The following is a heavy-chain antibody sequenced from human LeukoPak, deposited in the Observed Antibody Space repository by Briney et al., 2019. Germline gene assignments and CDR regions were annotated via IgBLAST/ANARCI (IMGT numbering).Heavy chain of an antibody. CDR2: ISSSSGYI. D-gene: IGHD6-13*01. Sequence: GGSLRLSCAASGFTFSSYSMNWVRQAPGKGLEWVSSISSSSGYIYYADSVKGRFTISRDNAKNSLYLQMNSLRAEDTAVYYCARALYNTSSWYWEYYYYMDVWGKGTTVTVSS. J-gene: IGHJ6*03. CDR1: GFTFSSYS. CDR3: ARALYNTSSWYWEYYYYMDV. V-gene: IGHV3-21*01.